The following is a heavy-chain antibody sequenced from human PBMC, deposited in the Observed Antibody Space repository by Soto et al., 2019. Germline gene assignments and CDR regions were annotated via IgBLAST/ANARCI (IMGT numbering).Heavy chain of an antibody. CDR3: ARGLSGSGWYGRSYWFDP. D-gene: IGHD6-19*01. V-gene: IGHV1-18*01. J-gene: IGHJ5*02. Sequence: ASVKVSCKASGYTFTSYGISWVRQAPGQGLEWMGWISAYNGNTNYAQKLQGRVTMTTDTSTSTAYMELRSLRSDDTAVYYCARGLSGSGWYGRSYWFDPGGQGTLVTVSS. CDR1: GYTFTSYG. CDR2: ISAYNGNT.